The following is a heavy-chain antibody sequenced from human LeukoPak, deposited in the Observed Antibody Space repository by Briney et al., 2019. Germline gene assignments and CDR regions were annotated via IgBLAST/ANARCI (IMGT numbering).Heavy chain of an antibody. V-gene: IGHV4-59*01. J-gene: IGHJ2*01. CDR3: ASAGHYYASSGYSSGPIYCHFDL. CDR1: GGSISSYD. CDR2: IYYSGST. D-gene: IGHD3-22*01. Sequence: SSETLSLTCTVSGGSISSYDWSWIRQPPGKGLEWIGDIYYSGSTNYNPSFVSGVTISVDTSKNQFSLTMSYVTAADTAVSYCASAGHYYASSGYSSGPIYCHFDLWGRGTLVTVSS.